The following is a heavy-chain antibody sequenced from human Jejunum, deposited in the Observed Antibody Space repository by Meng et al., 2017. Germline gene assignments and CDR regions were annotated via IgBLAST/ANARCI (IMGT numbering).Heavy chain of an antibody. CDR1: GFTFRTSC. D-gene: IGHD4-23*01. CDR2: ISASGGST. CDR3: GGNSGVVY. J-gene: IGHJ4*02. V-gene: IGHV3-23*01. Sequence: GESLKISCAASGFTFRTSCMDWVRQAPGKGLEWVSAISASGGSTYYADSVKGRFTISRDNSKNTLDLQMNSLRAEDAALYYCGGNSGVVYWGQGTLVTVSS.